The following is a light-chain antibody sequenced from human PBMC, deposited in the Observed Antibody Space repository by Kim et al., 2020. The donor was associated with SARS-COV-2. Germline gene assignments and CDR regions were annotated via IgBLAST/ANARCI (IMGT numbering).Light chain of an antibody. CDR3: QQHEDSPLT. J-gene: IGKJ4*01. CDR1: QTITSTY. V-gene: IGKV3D-20*02. Sequence: LSPGERVTLSGRASQTITSTYLAWYQQKPGQAPRLLIYDIASRATGVPDRFSGSGSRRDFTLTISRLEPEDFAVYYCQQHEDSPLTFGGGTKLEI. CDR2: DIA.